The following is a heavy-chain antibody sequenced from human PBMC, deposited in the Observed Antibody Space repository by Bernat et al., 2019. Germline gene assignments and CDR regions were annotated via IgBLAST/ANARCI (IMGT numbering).Heavy chain of an antibody. CDR1: GGSVSSGSYY. J-gene: IGHJ2*01. D-gene: IGHD1-26*01. V-gene: IGHV4-61*01. CDR2: IYYSGST. Sequence: QVQLQESGPGLVKPSETLSLTCTVSGGSVSSGSYYWSWIRQPPGKGLEWIGYIYYSGSTNYNPSLKSRVTISVDTSKNQFSLKLSYVTAADTAVYYCARDPRWGYFDLWGRGTLVTVSS. CDR3: ARDPRWGYFDL.